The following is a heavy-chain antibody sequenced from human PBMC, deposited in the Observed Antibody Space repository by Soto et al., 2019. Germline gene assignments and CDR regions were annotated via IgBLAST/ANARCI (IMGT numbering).Heavy chain of an antibody. D-gene: IGHD3-9*01. Sequence: QVQLQQWGAGLLKPSETLSLTCAVYGGSFSGYYWSWIRQPPGKGLEWIGEINHSGSTNYNPSLKSRVTISVDTSKNQFSLKLSSVTAADTAVYYCARGMTYHDILTGYYKGAWFDYWGQGTLVTVSS. V-gene: IGHV4-34*01. CDR1: GGSFSGYY. CDR3: ARGMTYHDILTGYYKGAWFDY. J-gene: IGHJ4*02. CDR2: INHSGST.